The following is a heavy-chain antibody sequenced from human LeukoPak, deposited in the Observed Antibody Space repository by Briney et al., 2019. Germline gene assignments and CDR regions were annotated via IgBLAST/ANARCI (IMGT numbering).Heavy chain of an antibody. D-gene: IGHD6-19*01. CDR1: GFTFSSYG. Sequence: GGSLRLSCVAPGFTFSSYGMSWVRQAPGKGLEWVSAISGNGDSTYYADSVKGRFTISRDNSKNTLYLQMNSLRAEDTAVYYCANRSPYSSGWWTWGYWGQGTLVTVSS. J-gene: IGHJ4*02. CDR2: ISGNGDST. CDR3: ANRSPYSSGWWTWGY. V-gene: IGHV3-23*01.